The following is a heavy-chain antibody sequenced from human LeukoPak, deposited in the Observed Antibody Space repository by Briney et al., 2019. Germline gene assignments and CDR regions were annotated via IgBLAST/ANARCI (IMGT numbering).Heavy chain of an antibody. J-gene: IGHJ4*02. CDR1: GFTFSSYA. V-gene: IGHV3-30*04. Sequence: GGSLRLSCAASGFTFSSYAMHWVRQAPGKGLEWVAVISYDGSNKYYADSVKGRFTISRDNSKNTLCLQMNSLRAEDTAVYYCARSPIYDILTLDYWGQGTLVTVSS. CDR3: ARSPIYDILTLDY. CDR2: ISYDGSNK. D-gene: IGHD3-9*01.